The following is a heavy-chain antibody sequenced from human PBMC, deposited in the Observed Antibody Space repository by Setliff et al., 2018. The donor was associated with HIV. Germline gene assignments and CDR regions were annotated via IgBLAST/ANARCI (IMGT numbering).Heavy chain of an antibody. CDR2: IIPIFGIA. V-gene: IGHV1-69*05. Sequence: SVKVSCKASGGTFRKYAISWVRQAPGQGLEWMGGIIPIFGIANYAQKFQDRVTTTTDESTTTAYMELSSLRSEDTAVYFCARERYCSAGSCYSKLSWFDPWGQGTLVTVSS. CDR3: ARERYCSAGSCYSKLSWFDP. CDR1: GGTFRKYA. D-gene: IGHD2-15*01. J-gene: IGHJ5*02.